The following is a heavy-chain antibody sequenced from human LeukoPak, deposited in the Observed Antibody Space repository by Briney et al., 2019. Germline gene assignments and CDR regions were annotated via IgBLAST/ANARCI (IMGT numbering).Heavy chain of an antibody. CDR2: IIPILGIA. CDR3: AMIAEAGSGVDY. CDR1: GGTFSSYA. V-gene: IGHV1-69*04. Sequence: SVKVSCKASGGTFSSYAISWVRQAPGQGLEWMGRIIPILGIANYAQKFQGRVTITADKSTSTAYMQLSSFRSEDTAVYYCAMIAEAGSGVDYWGQGTLVTVSS. J-gene: IGHJ4*02. D-gene: IGHD6-13*01.